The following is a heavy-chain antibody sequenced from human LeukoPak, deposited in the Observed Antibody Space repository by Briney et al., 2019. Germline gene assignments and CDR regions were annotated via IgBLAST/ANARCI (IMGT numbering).Heavy chain of an antibody. J-gene: IGHJ4*02. Sequence: GGSLRLSCAASGSIFDDYGMSWVRQAPGKGLEWVSGINWNGGSTGYADSVKGRFTISRDNAKNSLYVQMNSLRAEDTALYYCARGGYSGSYFAYWGQGTLVTVSS. CDR3: ARGGYSGSYFAY. V-gene: IGHV3-20*04. D-gene: IGHD1-26*01. CDR2: INWNGGST. CDR1: GSIFDDYG.